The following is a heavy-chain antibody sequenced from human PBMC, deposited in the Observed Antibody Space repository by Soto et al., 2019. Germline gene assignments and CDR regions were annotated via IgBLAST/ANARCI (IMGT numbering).Heavy chain of an antibody. CDR2: INSDGSST. D-gene: IGHD5-12*01. CDR1: GFTFSSYW. V-gene: IGHV3-74*01. CDR3: AREKIVATRGLYYYYGMDV. J-gene: IGHJ6*02. Sequence: EVQLVESGGGLVQPGGSLRLSCAASGFTFSSYWMHWVRQATGKGLVWVSRINSDGSSTSYADSVKGRFTISRDNAKNTLYLHMNSLRAEDTAVYYCAREKIVATRGLYYYYGMDVWGQGTTVTVSS.